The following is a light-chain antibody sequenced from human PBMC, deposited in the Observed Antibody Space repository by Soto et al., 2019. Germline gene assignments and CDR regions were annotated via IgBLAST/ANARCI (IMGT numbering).Light chain of an antibody. CDR1: QSVSSF. CDR2: GAS. V-gene: IGKV1-39*01. J-gene: IGKJ4*01. CDR3: QQGYSAPRT. Sequence: DIQMNQSPSSLSASVGDRVTITCRASQSVSSFLNWYQQKPGKGPKLLIYGASSLHSGVPSRFSGSGSGTDFSLTISSLQPEDFATYYCQQGYSAPRTFGGGTKVEIK.